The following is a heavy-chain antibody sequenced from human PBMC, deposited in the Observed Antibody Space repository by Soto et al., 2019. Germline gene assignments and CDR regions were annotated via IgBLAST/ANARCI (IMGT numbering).Heavy chain of an antibody. V-gene: IGHV3-43*01. CDR2: ISWDGGST. CDR1: GFTFDDYT. Sequence: GSLRLSCAASGFTFDDYTMHWVRQAPGKGLEWVSLISWDGGSTYYADSVKGRFTISRDTSRNTLYLQMSSLRVEDTAVYYCARDTPLFSFGYQRGNYFDYWGQGALVTVSS. J-gene: IGHJ4*02. D-gene: IGHD3-22*01. CDR3: ARDTPLFSFGYQRGNYFDY.